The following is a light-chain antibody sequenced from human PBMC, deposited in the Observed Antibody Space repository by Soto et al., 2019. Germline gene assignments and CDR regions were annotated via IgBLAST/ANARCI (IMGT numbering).Light chain of an antibody. J-gene: IGLJ1*01. Sequence: QSVLTQPASVSGSPGQLITISCPGTSSDVGGYNYVSWYQQHPGKAPKLMIYEVSNRPSGVSNRFSGSKSGNTASLTISGLQAEDEADYYCNSYTISSTYVFGTGTKVTV. V-gene: IGLV2-14*01. CDR2: EVS. CDR3: NSYTISSTYV. CDR1: SSDVGGYNY.